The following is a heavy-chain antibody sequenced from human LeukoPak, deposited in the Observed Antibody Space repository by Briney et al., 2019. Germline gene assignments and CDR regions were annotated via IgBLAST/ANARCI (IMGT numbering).Heavy chain of an antibody. D-gene: IGHD1-14*01. V-gene: IGHV4-59*01. CDR1: GGSISSYY. J-gene: IGHJ3*02. CDR3: ARGTRDAAFDI. Sequence: PSETLSLTCTVSGGSISSYYWSWIRQPPGKGLEWIGYIYHSGSTNYNPSLKSRVTISVDTSKNQFSLKLSSVTAADTAVYYCARGTRDAAFDIWGQGTMVTVSS. CDR2: IYHSGST.